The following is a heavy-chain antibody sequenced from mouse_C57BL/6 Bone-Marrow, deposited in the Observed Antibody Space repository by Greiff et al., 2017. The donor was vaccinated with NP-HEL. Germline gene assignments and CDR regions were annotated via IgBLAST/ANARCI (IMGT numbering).Heavy chain of an antibody. CDR1: GFNIKDYY. J-gene: IGHJ4*01. V-gene: IGHV14-1*01. CDR3: TTFYYCGRIYCAMDY. CDR2: IDPEDGDT. D-gene: IGHD1-1*01. Sequence: VQLQQSGAELVRPGASVKLSCTASGFNIKDYYMHWVKQRPEQGLEWIGRIDPEDGDTEYAPKFQGKATMTADTSSNTAYLQLSRLTSEDTAVYYCTTFYYCGRIYCAMDYWGKGTSVTVSS.